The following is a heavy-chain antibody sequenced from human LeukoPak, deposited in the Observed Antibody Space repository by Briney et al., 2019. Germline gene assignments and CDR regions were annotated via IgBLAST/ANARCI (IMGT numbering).Heavy chain of an antibody. CDR3: ARDQRDNWNYDFYFDY. V-gene: IGHV3-21*01. J-gene: IGHJ4*02. CDR2: ITSSSSYI. Sequence: AGGSLRLSCAASGFTFSSYTMKWVRQAPGKGLEWVSSITSSSSYIYYADSVKGRFTISRDNAKNSLYLQMNSLRAEDTAVYYCARDQRDNWNYDFYFDYWGQGTLVTVSS. CDR1: GFTFSSYT. D-gene: IGHD1-7*01.